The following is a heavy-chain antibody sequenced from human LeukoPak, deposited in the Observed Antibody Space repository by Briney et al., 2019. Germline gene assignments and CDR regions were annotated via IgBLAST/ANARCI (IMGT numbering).Heavy chain of an antibody. CDR2: IWYDGSNK. CDR1: GFTFSSYG. Sequence: GGSLRLSCAASGFTFSSYGMHWVRQAPGKGLEWVAVIWYDGSNKYYADSVKGRFTISRDNSKNTLFLQMNSLRTEDTAVYFCARWGNDYSQFDSWGQGTLVTVS. J-gene: IGHJ4*02. CDR3: ARWGNDYSQFDS. D-gene: IGHD4-11*01. V-gene: IGHV3-33*01.